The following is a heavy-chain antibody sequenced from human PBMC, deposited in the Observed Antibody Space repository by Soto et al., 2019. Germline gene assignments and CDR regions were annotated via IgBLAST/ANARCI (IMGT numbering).Heavy chain of an antibody. Sequence: GGSLRLSCAASGFTFSSYGMHWVRQAPGKGLEWVAVIWYDGSNKYYADSVKGRFTISRDNSKNTLYLQMNSLRAEDTAVYYCARGAYDSSGYYSPADAFDIWGQGTMVTVSS. CDR1: GFTFSSYG. D-gene: IGHD3-22*01. CDR2: IWYDGSNK. CDR3: ARGAYDSSGYYSPADAFDI. J-gene: IGHJ3*02. V-gene: IGHV3-33*01.